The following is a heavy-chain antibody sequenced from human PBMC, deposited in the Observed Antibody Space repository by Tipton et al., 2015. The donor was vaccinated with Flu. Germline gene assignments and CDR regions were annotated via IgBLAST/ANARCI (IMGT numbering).Heavy chain of an antibody. CDR3: ARDNYLVPAALVY. CDR1: SGSIRSTNYF. D-gene: IGHD2-2*01. V-gene: IGHV4-39*07. Sequence: LRLSCTVSSGSIRSTNYFCAWIRQPPGKGLELIGSIYPSGTTYCNPSLKSRVTISVDTSKNQFSLKLTSVTAADTAVYYCARDNYLVPAALVYWGQGTLVTVSS. CDR2: IYPSGTT. J-gene: IGHJ4*02.